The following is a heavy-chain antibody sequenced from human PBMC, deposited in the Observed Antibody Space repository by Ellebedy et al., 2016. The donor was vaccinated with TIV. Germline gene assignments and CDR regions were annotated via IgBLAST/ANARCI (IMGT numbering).Heavy chain of an antibody. J-gene: IGHJ6*03. CDR3: ARGVGVAARPDYYYYMDV. Sequence: GSLRLXXAVYGGSFSGYYWSWIRQPPGKGLEWIGEINHSGSTNYNPSLKSRVTISVDTSKNQFSLKLSSVTAADTAVYYCARGVGVAARPDYYYYMDVWGKGTTVTVSS. CDR1: GGSFSGYY. D-gene: IGHD6-6*01. V-gene: IGHV4-34*01. CDR2: INHSGST.